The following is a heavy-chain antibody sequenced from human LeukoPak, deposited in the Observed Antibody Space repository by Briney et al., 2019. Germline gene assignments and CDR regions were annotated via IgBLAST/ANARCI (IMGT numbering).Heavy chain of an antibody. D-gene: IGHD4-17*01. Sequence: SETLSLTCTVYGGSFSGYYWSWIRQPPGKGLEWIGEINHSGSTNYKPSLKSRVTISVDTSKNQFSLKLSSVTAADTAVYYCARARDYARWYFDYWGQGTLVTVSS. J-gene: IGHJ4*02. V-gene: IGHV4-34*01. CDR3: ARARDYARWYFDY. CDR1: GGSFSGYY. CDR2: INHSGST.